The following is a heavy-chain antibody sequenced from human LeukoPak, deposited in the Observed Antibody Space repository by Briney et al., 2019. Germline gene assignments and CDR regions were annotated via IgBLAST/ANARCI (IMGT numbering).Heavy chain of an antibody. CDR2: ISSSSSTI. D-gene: IGHD3-16*02. V-gene: IGHV3-48*01. Sequence: GGSLRLSCAASGSTFSSYSMNWVRQAPGKGLEWVSYISSSSSTIYYADSVKGRFTISRDNAKNSLYLQMNSLRAEDTAVYYCARDGRAFGGVIVMRYWGQGTLVTVSS. J-gene: IGHJ4*02. CDR3: ARDGRAFGGVIVMRY. CDR1: GSTFSSYS.